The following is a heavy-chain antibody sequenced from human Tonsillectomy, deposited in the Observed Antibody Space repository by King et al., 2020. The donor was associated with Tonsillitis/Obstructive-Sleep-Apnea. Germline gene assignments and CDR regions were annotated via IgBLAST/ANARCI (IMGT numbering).Heavy chain of an antibody. CDR1: GYTFTSYA. CDR3: ARECSGYDYDYYYCYMDV. J-gene: IGHJ6*03. V-gene: IGHV7-4-1*02. D-gene: IGHD5-12*01. Sequence: VQLVQSGSELKKPGASVKVSCKASGYTFTSYAMDWVRQAPGQGLEWMGWINTNTGNPTYAQGFTGRFVFSLDTSVSTAYLQISSLKAEDTAVYYCARECSGYDYDYYYCYMDVWGKGTTVTVSS. CDR2: INTNTGNP.